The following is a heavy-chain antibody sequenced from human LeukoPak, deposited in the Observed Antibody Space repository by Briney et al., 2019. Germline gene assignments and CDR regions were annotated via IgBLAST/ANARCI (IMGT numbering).Heavy chain of an antibody. V-gene: IGHV5-51*01. CDR3: ARHYFGARTKGWFDP. D-gene: IGHD3-10*01. CDR2: IYPGDSGT. J-gene: IGHJ5*02. CDR1: GYSFTSYW. Sequence: GESLKISCKGSGYSFTSYWIGWVRQMPGKGLEWMGIIYPGDSGTRYSPSFQGQVTISADKSISTAYLQWSSLKASDTAMYYCARHYFGARTKGWFDPWGQGTLVTVSS.